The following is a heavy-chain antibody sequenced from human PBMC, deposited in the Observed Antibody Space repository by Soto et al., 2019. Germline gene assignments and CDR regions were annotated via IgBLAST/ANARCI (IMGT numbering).Heavy chain of an antibody. CDR3: TTDSSYGGGYYFAY. J-gene: IGHJ4*02. Sequence: EVQLVESGGGLVKPGGSLRLSCAASGFTFSNAWMNWVRQAPGKGLEWVGRIKSKTDGGTTDYAAPVKGRFTISRDDSKNTLDLQMNRLKTEDTAVYYCTTDSSYGGGYYFAYWGQGTLVTVSS. CDR1: GFTFSNAW. V-gene: IGHV3-15*07. CDR2: IKSKTDGGTT. D-gene: IGHD6-6*01.